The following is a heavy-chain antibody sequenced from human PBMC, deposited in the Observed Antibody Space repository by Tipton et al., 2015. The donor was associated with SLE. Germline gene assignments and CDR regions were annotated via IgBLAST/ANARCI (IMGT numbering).Heavy chain of an antibody. CDR3: ASTAYYYMDV. V-gene: IGHV4-38-2*01. CDR1: GFPISSGYY. CDR2: ISHNGNI. J-gene: IGHJ6*03. Sequence: TLSLTCAVSGFPISSGYYWGWIRQSPEKGLEWIGSISHNGNIYYNPSLKSRVTISVDKSKNQFSLKLSSVTAADTAVYYCASTAYYYMDVWGKGTTVTISS. D-gene: IGHD4-17*01.